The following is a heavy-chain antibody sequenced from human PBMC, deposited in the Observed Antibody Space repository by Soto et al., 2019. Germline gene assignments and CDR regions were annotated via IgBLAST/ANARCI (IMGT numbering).Heavy chain of an antibody. Sequence: ASVKVSCKASGYTFTSYAMHWVRQAPGQRLEWMGWINAGNGNTKYSQKFQGRVTITRDTSASTAYMELSSLRSEDTAVYYCARGPYYDFWGGNDAEYFQHWGQGTLVTVSS. CDR1: GYTFTSYA. D-gene: IGHD3-3*01. CDR3: ARGPYYDFWGGNDAEYFQH. V-gene: IGHV1-3*01. CDR2: INAGNGNT. J-gene: IGHJ1*01.